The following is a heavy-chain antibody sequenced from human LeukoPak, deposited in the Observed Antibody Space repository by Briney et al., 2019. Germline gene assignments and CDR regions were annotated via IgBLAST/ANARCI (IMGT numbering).Heavy chain of an antibody. V-gene: IGHV3-23*01. J-gene: IGHJ4*02. D-gene: IGHD2-2*03. CDR1: GFTFSSYA. Sequence: GGSLRLSCAASGFTFSSYAMSWVRQAPGKGLEWVSAFSGSGGSTYYADSVKGRFTISRDNSKNTLFLQMNSLRADDTAVYYCAKDSHWILFDDWGQGTLVTVSS. CDR2: FSGSGGST. CDR3: AKDSHWILFDD.